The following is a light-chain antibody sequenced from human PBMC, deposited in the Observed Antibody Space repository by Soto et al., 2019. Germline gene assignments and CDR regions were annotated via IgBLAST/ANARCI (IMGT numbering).Light chain of an antibody. Sequence: QSALTQPASVSGSPGQSITISCTGTSSDVGAYNFVSWYQQHPGKVPKLMIYEVSNRPSGVSNRFSGSKSGNTASLTISGLQAEDEADYYCNSYTSTDTLVFGGGTQLTVL. CDR1: SSDVGAYNF. J-gene: IGLJ2*01. V-gene: IGLV2-14*01. CDR3: NSYTSTDTLV. CDR2: EVS.